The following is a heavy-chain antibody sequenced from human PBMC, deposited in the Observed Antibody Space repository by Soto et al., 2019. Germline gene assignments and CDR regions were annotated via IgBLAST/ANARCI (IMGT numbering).Heavy chain of an antibody. CDR1: GFTFGSHA. J-gene: IGHJ4*02. Sequence: GGSLRLSCEASGFTFGSHAMGWLRQAPGAGPEWVAFVDGSGGDTSYADSVKGRFTISRDNSDNSLFLHMNSLRAEDTGRYFCAKEIFAAAYAATSAFDWWGERTQVTVAS. CDR3: AKEIFAAAYAATSAFDW. CDR2: VDGSGGDT. D-gene: IGHD2-8*01. V-gene: IGHV3-23*01.